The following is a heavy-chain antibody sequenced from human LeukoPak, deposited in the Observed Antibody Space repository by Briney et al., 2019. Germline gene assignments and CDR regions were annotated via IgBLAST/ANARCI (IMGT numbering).Heavy chain of an antibody. V-gene: IGHV3-23*01. Sequence: GGSLRLSCAASGFTFSSDAMSWVRQAPGKGLEWVSAISGSGGSTYYADSVKGRFTISRDNSKNTLYLQMNSLRAEDTAVYYCAKENLYGSGSYYNHYFDYWGQGTLVTVSS. J-gene: IGHJ4*02. D-gene: IGHD3-10*01. CDR1: GFTFSSDA. CDR3: AKENLYGSGSYYNHYFDY. CDR2: ISGSGGST.